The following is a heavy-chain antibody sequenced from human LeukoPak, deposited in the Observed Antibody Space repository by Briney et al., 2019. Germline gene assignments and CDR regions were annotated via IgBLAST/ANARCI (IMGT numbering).Heavy chain of an antibody. CDR1: GYTFTSYG. CDR2: ISAYNGNT. CDR3: ARGPSGYSYGPFDY. Sequence: GSVKVSCKASGYTFTSYGISWVRQAPGQGLEWMGWISAYNGNTNYAQKLQGRVTMTTDTSTSTAYMELRSLRSDDTAVYYCARGPSGYSYGPFDYWGQGTLVTVSS. J-gene: IGHJ4*02. V-gene: IGHV1-18*01. D-gene: IGHD5-18*01.